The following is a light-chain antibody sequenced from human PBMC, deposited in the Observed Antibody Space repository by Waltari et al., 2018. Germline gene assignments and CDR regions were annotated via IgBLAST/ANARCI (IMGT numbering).Light chain of an antibody. CDR1: SSDVGGYNY. J-gene: IGLJ2*01. V-gene: IGLV2-14*03. CDR2: DVS. CDR3: SSYTSSSTLEV. Sequence: QSALTQPASVSGSPGQSITISCTGTSSDVGGYNYVSWYQQHPGKAPKLMIYDVSNRPSGFSNRFSGSKSGNTASLTISGLQGEDEADYYCSSYTSSSTLEVFGGGTKLTVL.